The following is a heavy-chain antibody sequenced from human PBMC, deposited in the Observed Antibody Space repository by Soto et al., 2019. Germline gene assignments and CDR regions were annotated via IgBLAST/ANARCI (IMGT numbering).Heavy chain of an antibody. Sequence: QVHLVQSGTEVKETGASVTVSCKASGYTFTSYAIHWLRQAPGQRLEWMGRVNAGDGNTKYSDNFQGRVTITRDTSATTAYMDLSILRSGDTAVYYHARGIMTKVGGRTYYYYYYIDVWGKGTTVTVSS. CDR3: ARGIMTKVGGRTYYYYYYIDV. J-gene: IGHJ6*03. D-gene: IGHD4-17*01. CDR1: GYTFTSYA. V-gene: IGHV1-3*01. CDR2: VNAGDGNT.